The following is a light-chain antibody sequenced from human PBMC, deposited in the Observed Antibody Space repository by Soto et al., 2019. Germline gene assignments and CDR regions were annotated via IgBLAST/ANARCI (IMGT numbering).Light chain of an antibody. CDR3: SSYATSGTLYV. CDR1: SSDVGVFNY. J-gene: IGLJ1*01. V-gene: IGLV2-14*01. CDR2: EVS. Sequence: LTQPASVSGSPGQSITISCTGSSSDVGVFNYVSWYQHHPGKAPKLMIYEVSNRPSGVSNRFSGPKTGNTASLTISGLQAEDEADYYCSSYATSGTLYVFGPGTKVTVL.